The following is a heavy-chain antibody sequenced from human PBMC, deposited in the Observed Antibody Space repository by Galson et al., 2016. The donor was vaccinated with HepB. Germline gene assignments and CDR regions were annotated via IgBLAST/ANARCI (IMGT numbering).Heavy chain of an antibody. CDR2: ISGRGDNI. CDR3: AKGRNYYDNSGYFAE. J-gene: IGHJ4*02. D-gene: IGHD3-22*01. V-gene: IGHV3-23*01. CDR1: GFTFINHA. Sequence: SLRLSCAASGFTFINHALSWVRQAPGKGLEWVSTISGRGDNIFYADSVKGRFTISSDNSKNTLFLQMNSLSAEDTAKYYCAKGRNYYDNSGYFAEWGQGTLVTVSS.